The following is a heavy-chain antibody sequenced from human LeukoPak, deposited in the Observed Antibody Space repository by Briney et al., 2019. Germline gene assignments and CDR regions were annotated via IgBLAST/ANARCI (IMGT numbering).Heavy chain of an antibody. J-gene: IGHJ4*02. Sequence: GSLRLSCAASGFTFSSYAMNWARQAPGKGLEWVSAISGSGASTYYADSVKGRFTISRDNSKNTLYLQMNSLRAEDTAIYYCAKAALRYQLLSSLDYWGQGTLVTVSS. CDR3: AKAALRYQLLSSLDY. D-gene: IGHD2-2*01. V-gene: IGHV3-23*01. CDR1: GFTFSSYA. CDR2: ISGSGAST.